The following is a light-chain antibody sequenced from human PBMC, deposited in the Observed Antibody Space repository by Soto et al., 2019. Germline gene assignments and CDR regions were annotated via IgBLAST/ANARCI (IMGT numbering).Light chain of an antibody. V-gene: IGKV3-20*01. CDR2: GAS. CDR1: QSVSSSY. CDR3: QQYDT. Sequence: EIVLTQSPGTLSLSPGERATLSCRASQSVSSSYLAWYQQKPGQAPRLLIYGASTRPTGVPDRFSGSGSETDFTLTISRLEPEDFAVYYCQQYDTFGPGTRVDIK. J-gene: IGKJ3*01.